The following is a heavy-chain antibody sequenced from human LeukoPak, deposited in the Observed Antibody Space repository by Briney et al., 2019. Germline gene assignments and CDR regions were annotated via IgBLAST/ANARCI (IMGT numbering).Heavy chain of an antibody. CDR3: AREGWPTAFDS. J-gene: IGHJ4*02. CDR2: ISSSSYYI. CDR1: GFTFSTYD. Sequence: PGGSLRLSCAASGFTFSTYDIHWVRQAPGKGLEWVSSISSSSYYIYHADSVKGRFSISRDNAKNSLYLQMNTLRAEDTAVYYCAREGWPTAFDSWGQGTLVTVSS. D-gene: IGHD5-24*01. V-gene: IGHV3-21*01.